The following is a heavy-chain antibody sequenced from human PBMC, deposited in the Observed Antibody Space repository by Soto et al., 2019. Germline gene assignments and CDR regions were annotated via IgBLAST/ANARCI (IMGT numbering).Heavy chain of an antibody. V-gene: IGHV1-46*03. CDR3: ARVLSPQPYYYYMDV. D-gene: IGHD2-2*01. CDR2: INPSGGST. Sequence: QVQLVQSGAEVKKPGASVKVSCKASGYTFTSYYMHWVRQAPGQGLEWMGIINPSGGSTSYAQKFQGRVNMTRDTSTSTVYMELSSLRSEDTAVYYCARVLSPQPYYYYMDVWGKGTTVTVSS. CDR1: GYTFTSYY. J-gene: IGHJ6*03.